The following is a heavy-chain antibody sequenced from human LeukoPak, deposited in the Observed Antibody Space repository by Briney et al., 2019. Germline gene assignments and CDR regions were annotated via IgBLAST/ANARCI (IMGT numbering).Heavy chain of an antibody. CDR3: ARDYNWLVPGAFDY. Sequence: PGGSLRLSCAASGFTFSSYGMNWVRQAPGKGLEWVSYISSSSSTIYYADSVKGRFTISRDNAKNSLYLQMNSLRAEDTAVYYCARDYNWLVPGAFDYWGQGTLVTVSS. CDR2: ISSSSSTI. CDR1: GFTFSSYG. V-gene: IGHV3-48*01. J-gene: IGHJ4*02. D-gene: IGHD6-19*01.